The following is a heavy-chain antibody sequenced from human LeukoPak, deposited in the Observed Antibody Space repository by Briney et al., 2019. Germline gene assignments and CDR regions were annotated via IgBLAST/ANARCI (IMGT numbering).Heavy chain of an antibody. CDR1: GFTFSSYG. D-gene: IGHD3-10*01. V-gene: IGHV3-30*03. J-gene: IGHJ5*02. CDR2: ISYDGSNK. Sequence: GRSLRLSCAASGFTFSSYGMHWVRQAPGKGLEWVAVISYDGSNKYYADSVKGRFTISRDNSKNTLYLQMNSLRAEDTAVYYCARDRGLWFGELLSPFDPWGQGTLVTVSS. CDR3: ARDRGLWFGELLSPFDP.